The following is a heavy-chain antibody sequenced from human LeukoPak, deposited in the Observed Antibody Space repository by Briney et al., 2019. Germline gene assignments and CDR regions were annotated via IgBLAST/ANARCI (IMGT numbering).Heavy chain of an antibody. CDR2: ISAYNGNT. D-gene: IGHD3-3*01. CDR1: GYTFTSYG. J-gene: IGHJ3*02. V-gene: IGHV1-18*01. Sequence: ASVKVSCKASGYTFTSYGISWVRQAPGQGLEWMGWISAYNGNTNYAQKLQGRVTMTTDTSTSTAYMELRSLRSDDTAVYYCARDLRFLEWLLSLRAGRGDAFDIWGQGTMVTVSS. CDR3: ARDLRFLEWLLSLRAGRGDAFDI.